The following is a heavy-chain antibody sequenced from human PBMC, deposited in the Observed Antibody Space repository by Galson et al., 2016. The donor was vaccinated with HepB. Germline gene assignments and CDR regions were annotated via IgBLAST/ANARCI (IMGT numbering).Heavy chain of an antibody. D-gene: IGHD3-16*01. Sequence: VKGRFTISRENSKNILYLQMNSLRAEDTAVYYCARVFRYDDLYGVDVWGQGTTVTVSS. V-gene: IGHV3-53*01. J-gene: IGHJ6*02. CDR3: ARVFRYDDLYGVDV.